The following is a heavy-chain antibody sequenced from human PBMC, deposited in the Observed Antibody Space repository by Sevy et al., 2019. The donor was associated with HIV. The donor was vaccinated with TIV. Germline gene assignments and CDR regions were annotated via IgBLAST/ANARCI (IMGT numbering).Heavy chain of an antibody. CDR3: AKSLYDSTGYYPVLDY. J-gene: IGHJ4*02. V-gene: IGHV3-23*01. CDR1: GFTFNTYA. CDR2: ISNGGERT. Sequence: GGSLRLSCEASGFTFNTYAMNWVRQAPGKGLEWVSGISNGGERTDYTDSVKGRVTISRDNFKNILFLQLNSLRADDTAVYYCAKSLYDSTGYYPVLDYWGQGTPVTVSS. D-gene: IGHD3-22*01.